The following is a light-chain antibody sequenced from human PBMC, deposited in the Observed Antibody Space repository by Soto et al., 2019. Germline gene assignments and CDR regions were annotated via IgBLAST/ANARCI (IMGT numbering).Light chain of an antibody. Sequence: EIVLTQSPGTLSLSPGERATLSCRASQSVTSNYLAWYQQKPGQAPRLLIYGGSSRATGIPDRFSGSGSGTDFTLTISRLEPEDFAVYYCQQCASSPRTFGQGTKVEIK. CDR2: GGS. J-gene: IGKJ1*01. CDR3: QQCASSPRT. CDR1: QSVTSNY. V-gene: IGKV3-20*01.